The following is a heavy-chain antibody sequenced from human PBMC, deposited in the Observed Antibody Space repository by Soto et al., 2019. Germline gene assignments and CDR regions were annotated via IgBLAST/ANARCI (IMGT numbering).Heavy chain of an antibody. Sequence: QVQLQESGPGLVKPSETLSLSCIVSGGSINTYYWNWLRQPAGKGLEWIGSIYSSGATNYNPSLKRRVTMSVDTSENHFSLRLSSVTPADTAVYYCAREHKVVNDFEFWGQGSWSPSPQ. CDR3: AREHKVVNDFEF. D-gene: IGHD2-15*01. CDR1: GGSINTYY. J-gene: IGHJ4*02. V-gene: IGHV4-4*07. CDR2: IYSSGAT.